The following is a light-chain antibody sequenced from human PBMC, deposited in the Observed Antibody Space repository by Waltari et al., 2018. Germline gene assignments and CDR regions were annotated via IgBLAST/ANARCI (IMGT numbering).Light chain of an antibody. CDR2: EDY. V-gene: IGLV1-51*01. CDR3: GTWDSSMSVGV. J-gene: IGLJ2*01. CDR1: SPNIGKNY. Sequence: QSVLTQPPSVSAASGQKVTISCSGSSPNIGKNYVSWYQQFPGTAPKLLLYEDYKRPSGISGRFSGSKSGTTATLDIHGLQTGDEADYYWGTWDSSMSVGVLGGGTKVTVL.